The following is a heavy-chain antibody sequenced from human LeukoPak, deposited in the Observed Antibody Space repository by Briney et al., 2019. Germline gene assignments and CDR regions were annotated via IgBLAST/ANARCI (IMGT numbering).Heavy chain of an antibody. D-gene: IGHD4-17*01. CDR1: GYSFTNYW. CDR2: IWPDDSHT. V-gene: IGHV5-51*01. Sequence: KPGESLKISCKTSGYSFTNYWIGWVRQMPGKGLQRMGVIWPDDSHTGYSPSFQGQVTFSADTSISTAYLQWSSLKASDTAMYYCARRNADYALDYWGQGTLVSVSS. CDR3: ARRNADYALDY. J-gene: IGHJ4*02.